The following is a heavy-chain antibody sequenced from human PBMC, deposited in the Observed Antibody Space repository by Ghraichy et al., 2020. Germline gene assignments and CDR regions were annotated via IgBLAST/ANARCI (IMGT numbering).Heavy chain of an antibody. CDR3: SSGDTFDI. D-gene: IGHD3-10*01. Sequence: GSLRLSCAASGLIFGSYWMTWVRQAPGRGLEWVANINQDGREKYYVGSVKGRFTISRDNAKNSLYLQMNNLSAEDTAIYYCSSGDTFDIWGRGTMVTVSS. CDR2: INQDGREK. CDR1: GLIFGSYW. V-gene: IGHV3-7*03. J-gene: IGHJ3*02.